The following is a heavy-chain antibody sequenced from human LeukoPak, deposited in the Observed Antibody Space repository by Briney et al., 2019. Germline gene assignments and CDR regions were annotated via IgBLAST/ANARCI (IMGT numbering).Heavy chain of an antibody. CDR1: GGSFSGYY. Sequence: PSETLSLTCAVYGGSFSGYYWSWIRQPPGKGLEWIGEINHSGSTNYNPSLKRRVTISVDTSKNHLSLRLSSVTAADTAVYYCARLSEKLNLFSSSSGFDYWGQGTLVTVSS. V-gene: IGHV4-34*01. CDR3: ARLSEKLNLFSSSSGFDY. J-gene: IGHJ4*02. CDR2: INHSGST. D-gene: IGHD6-6*01.